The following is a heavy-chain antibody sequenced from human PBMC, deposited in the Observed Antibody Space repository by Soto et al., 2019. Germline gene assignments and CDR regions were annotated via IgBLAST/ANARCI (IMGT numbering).Heavy chain of an antibody. Sequence: SETLSLTCTVSGGSISSYYWSWIRQPPGKGLEWIGYIYYSGSTNYNPSLKSRVTISVDTSKNQFSLKLSSVTAADTAVYYCARDRAPGTTYYDFWSGYTSDYYYYYYMDVWGKGTTVTVSS. J-gene: IGHJ6*03. CDR1: GGSISSYY. CDR3: ARDRAPGTTYYDFWSGYTSDYYYYYYMDV. CDR2: IYYSGST. D-gene: IGHD3-3*01. V-gene: IGHV4-59*01.